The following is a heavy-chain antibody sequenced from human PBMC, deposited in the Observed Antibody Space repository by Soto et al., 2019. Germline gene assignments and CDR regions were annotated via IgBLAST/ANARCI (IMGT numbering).Heavy chain of an antibody. J-gene: IGHJ3*01. Sequence: GGSLRLSCSASGFTFSNYAMSWVRQSPGKGLEWVSGVSSTGTSPYYAGSVQGRFTISRDNSKNMFYLQMKSLRAEDAAIYYCAKARPSGGYYYVEAFDVWGQGTMVTVSS. V-gene: IGHV3-23*01. CDR2: VSSTGTSP. CDR1: GFTFSNYA. CDR3: AKARPSGGYYYVEAFDV. D-gene: IGHD3-22*01.